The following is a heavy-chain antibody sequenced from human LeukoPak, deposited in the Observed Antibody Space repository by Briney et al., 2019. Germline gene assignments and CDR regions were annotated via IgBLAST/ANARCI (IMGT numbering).Heavy chain of an antibody. D-gene: IGHD3-3*01. V-gene: IGHV3-23*01. CDR3: AKDGGKYYNFWSGPKE. CDR2: ITGSGDST. CDR1: GFTFSSYA. J-gene: IGHJ4*02. Sequence: GGSLRLSCAASGFTFSSYAMHWVRQAPGKGLEWVSAITGSGDSTYYADSVKGRFAISRDNSKNTLYLQLNSLRDEDTALYYCAKDGGKYYNFWSGPKEWGQGTLVTVSS.